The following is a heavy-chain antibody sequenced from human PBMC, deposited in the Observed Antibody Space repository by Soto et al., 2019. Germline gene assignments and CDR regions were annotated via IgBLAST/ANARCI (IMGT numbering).Heavy chain of an antibody. Sequence: SETLSLTCTVSGGSINNFYWSWIRQPPGKRLEWIGYIYYTGSTTYNPSLESRVTMSVDTSKNQFSLKLSSVNAADTAVYYCAKYRSTEAEGFTLDYWGRGTLVTVSS. CDR3: AKYRSTEAEGFTLDY. CDR1: GGSINNFY. V-gene: IGHV4-59*01. D-gene: IGHD2-2*01. CDR2: IYYTGST. J-gene: IGHJ4*02.